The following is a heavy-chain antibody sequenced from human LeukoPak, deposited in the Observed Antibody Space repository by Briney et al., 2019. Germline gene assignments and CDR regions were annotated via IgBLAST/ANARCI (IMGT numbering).Heavy chain of an antibody. Sequence: SETLSLTCAVYGGSFSGYYWSWIRQPPGKGLERIGEINHSGSTNYNPSLKSRVTISVDTSKNQFSLKLSSVTAADTAVYYCARAHGGMTRWGQGTLVTVSS. CDR2: INHSGST. J-gene: IGHJ4*02. V-gene: IGHV4-34*01. CDR1: GGSFSGYY. D-gene: IGHD4-23*01. CDR3: ARAHGGMTR.